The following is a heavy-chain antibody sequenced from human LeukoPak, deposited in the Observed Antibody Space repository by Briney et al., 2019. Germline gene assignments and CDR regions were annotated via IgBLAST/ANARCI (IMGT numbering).Heavy chain of an antibody. CDR2: INNDGSST. CDR3: AKDGRLLWFGELLYLDY. Sequence: GGSLRLSCAASGFTFSSYWMHWVRQAPGKGLVWVSRINNDGSSTYYADSVKGRFTISRDNSKNALYLQMNSLRAEDTAVYYCAKDGRLLWFGELLYLDYWGQGTLVTVSS. CDR1: GFTFSSYW. J-gene: IGHJ4*02. V-gene: IGHV3-74*01. D-gene: IGHD3-10*01.